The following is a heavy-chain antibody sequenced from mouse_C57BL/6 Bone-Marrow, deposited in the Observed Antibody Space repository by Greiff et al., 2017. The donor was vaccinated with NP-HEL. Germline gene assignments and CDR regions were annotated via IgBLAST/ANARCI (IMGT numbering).Heavy chain of an antibody. D-gene: IGHD1-1*01. CDR2: IDPNSGGT. V-gene: IGHV1-72*01. Sequence: QVQLQQPGAELVKPGASVKLSCKASGYTFTSYLMHWVKQRPGRGLEWIGRIDPNSGGTKYNEKFKSKATLTVDKPSSTAYMQLNSLTSDDSAADYCARYYYGSSSFDYWGQGTTLTVSS. J-gene: IGHJ2*01. CDR3: ARYYYGSSSFDY. CDR1: GYTFTSYL.